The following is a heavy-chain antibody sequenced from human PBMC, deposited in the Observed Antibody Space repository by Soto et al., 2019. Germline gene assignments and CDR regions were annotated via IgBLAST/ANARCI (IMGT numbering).Heavy chain of an antibody. D-gene: IGHD4-17*01. CDR3: ARGGGPYGDYYQGMDV. CDR1: GGSVSSGSYY. V-gene: IGHV4-61*01. J-gene: IGHJ6*02. Sequence: SETLSLTCTVSGGSVSSGSYYWSWIRQPPGKGLECVGYIYYSGTTCYNPSLKSRVIMSVDTSKNQFSLKLSSVTAADTAVYYCARGGGPYGDYYQGMDVWGQGTTVTVSS. CDR2: IYYSGTT.